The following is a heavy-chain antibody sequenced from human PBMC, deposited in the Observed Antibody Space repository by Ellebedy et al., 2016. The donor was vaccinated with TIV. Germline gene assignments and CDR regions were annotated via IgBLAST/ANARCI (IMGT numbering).Heavy chain of an antibody. V-gene: IGHV3-30-3*01. D-gene: IGHD6-13*01. CDR2: ISYDGSNK. CDR1: GFTFSSYA. Sequence: GESLKISXAASGFTFSSYAMHWVRQAPGKGLEWVAVISYDGSNKYYADSVKDRFTISRDNSKNTLYLQMNSLRAEDTAVYYCARARIAAAGPGYWGQGTLVTVSS. CDR3: ARARIAAAGPGY. J-gene: IGHJ4*02.